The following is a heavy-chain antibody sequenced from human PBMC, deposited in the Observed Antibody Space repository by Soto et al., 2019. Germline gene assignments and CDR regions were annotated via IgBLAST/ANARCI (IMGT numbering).Heavy chain of an antibody. Sequence: ASVKVSCKASGYTFTSYYMHWVRQAPGQGLEWMGIINPSGGSTSYAQKFQGRVTMTRDTSTSTVYMELSSLRSEDTAVYYCARGGITMVRGRETYYFDYWGQGTLVTVSS. CDR1: GYTFTSYY. CDR3: ARGGITMVRGRETYYFDY. V-gene: IGHV1-46*01. J-gene: IGHJ4*02. D-gene: IGHD3-10*01. CDR2: INPSGGST.